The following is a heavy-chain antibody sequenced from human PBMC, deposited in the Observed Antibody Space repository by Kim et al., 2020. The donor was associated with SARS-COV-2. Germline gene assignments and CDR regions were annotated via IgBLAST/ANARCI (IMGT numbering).Heavy chain of an antibody. V-gene: IGHV4-59*01. D-gene: IGHD6-19*01. Sequence: SETLSLTCTVSGGSISSYYWSWIRQPPGKGLEWIGYIYYSGSTNYNPSLKSRVTISVDTSKNQFSLKLSSVTAADTAVYYCARSSGWYHYYYYYMDVWGKRTTVTVSS. J-gene: IGHJ6*03. CDR1: GGSISSYY. CDR2: IYYSGST. CDR3: ARSSGWYHYYYYYMDV.